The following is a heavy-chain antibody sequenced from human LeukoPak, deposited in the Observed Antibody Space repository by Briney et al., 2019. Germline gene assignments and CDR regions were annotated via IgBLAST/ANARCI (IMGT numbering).Heavy chain of an antibody. CDR3: ARALTAPHQPTYSSSWYYYYYYMDV. V-gene: IGHV1-69*13. D-gene: IGHD6-13*01. J-gene: IGHJ6*03. CDR2: IIPIFGTA. CDR1: GGTFSSYA. Sequence: GASVNVSCKASGGTFSSYAISWVRQAPGQGLEWMGGIIPIFGTANYAQKFQGRVTITADESTSTAYMELSSLRSEDTAVYYCARALTAPHQPTYSSSWYYYYYYMDVWGKGTTVTVSS.